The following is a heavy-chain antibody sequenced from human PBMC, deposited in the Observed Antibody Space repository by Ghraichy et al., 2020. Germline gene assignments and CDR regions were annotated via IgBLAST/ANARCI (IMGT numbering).Heavy chain of an antibody. Sequence: SQTLSLTCTVSGGSISDYYWSWIRQPAGKGLEWVGRIHTSGNTYNPSLKSRVTMSVDTSKNQFSLKLSSVTAADTAVYYCAREGGDSGWVQHWGQGTLVTVSS. CDR1: GGSISDYY. D-gene: IGHD6-19*01. CDR2: IHTSGNT. V-gene: IGHV4-4*07. CDR3: AREGGDSGWVQH. J-gene: IGHJ1*01.